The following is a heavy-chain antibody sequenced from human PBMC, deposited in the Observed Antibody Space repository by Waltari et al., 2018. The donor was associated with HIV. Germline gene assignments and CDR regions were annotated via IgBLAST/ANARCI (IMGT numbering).Heavy chain of an antibody. Sequence: EVKLVESGVGLLQHGRSLRLSCAASGFNFTPYGINWVRQAPGKGLEWMSYFNSASNTMYYADSLKGRITVSRDNAKNLVYLQMNSLRAEDTAVYYCARDQGSMIRGVLAYWGQGTLVTVSS. CDR2: FNSASNTM. D-gene: IGHD3-10*01. V-gene: IGHV3-48*01. J-gene: IGHJ4*02. CDR3: ARDQGSMIRGVLAY. CDR1: GFNFTPYG.